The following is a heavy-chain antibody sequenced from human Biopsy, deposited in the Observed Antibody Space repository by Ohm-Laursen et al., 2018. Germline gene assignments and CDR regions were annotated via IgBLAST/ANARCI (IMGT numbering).Heavy chain of an antibody. J-gene: IGHJ5*02. CDR2: IFNSANT. V-gene: IGHV4-31*01. CDR3: ARGDYFDSNGYFWFDP. CDR1: GGSISSGGSY. D-gene: IGHD3-22*01. Sequence: SQTLSFTCTVSGGSISSGGSYWSWIRQRPGKGLEWIGYIFNSANTYYNPSLKTLITISGDTSKNQFSLKLDSVTAADTAVYYCARGDYFDSNGYFWFDPWGQGTLVTVSS.